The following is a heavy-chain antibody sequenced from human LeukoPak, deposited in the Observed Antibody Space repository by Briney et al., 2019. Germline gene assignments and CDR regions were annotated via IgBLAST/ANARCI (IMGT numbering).Heavy chain of an antibody. V-gene: IGHV3-48*01. Sequence: GGSLRLSCAASGLTFSIYSMSWVRQAPGKGPEWLSYISTSSITKYYADSVKGRFTISRDDAKNSLSLQMNSLRADDTAVYYCAKEMGFCSGGSCYRWFDSWGQVTIVTVSS. D-gene: IGHD2-15*01. CDR2: ISTSSITK. CDR3: AKEMGFCSGGSCYRWFDS. CDR1: GLTFSIYS. J-gene: IGHJ5*01.